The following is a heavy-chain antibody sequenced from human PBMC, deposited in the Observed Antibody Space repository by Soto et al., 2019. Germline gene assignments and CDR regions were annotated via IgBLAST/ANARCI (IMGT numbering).Heavy chain of an antibody. Sequence: SETLSLTCNVSGGSISSYYWSWIRQPPGKGLEWIGYVYSGGITNYNPSLKSRVTLSVDTSKSQFSLKLSSVTAADTAVYYCARQFCSGGSCCSPWGQGTLVTVSS. CDR3: ARQFCSGGSCCSP. J-gene: IGHJ5*02. CDR1: GGSISSYY. D-gene: IGHD2-15*01. CDR2: VYSGGIT. V-gene: IGHV4-59*01.